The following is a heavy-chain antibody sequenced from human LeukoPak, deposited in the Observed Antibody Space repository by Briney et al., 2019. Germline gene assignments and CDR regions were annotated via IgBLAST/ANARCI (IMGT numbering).Heavy chain of an antibody. CDR3: ARETLAGRPSLSEYYFDY. D-gene: IGHD6-6*01. Sequence: PSETLSLTCTVSGDSVSSTGYYWGWIRQPPGKGLEWIGTIYYGGSTYYNPSLKSRVTISVDTSKNQFSLKLSSVTAADTAVYYCARETLAGRPSLSEYYFDYWGQGTLVTVSS. CDR2: IYYGGST. V-gene: IGHV4-39*07. CDR1: GDSVSSTGYY. J-gene: IGHJ4*02.